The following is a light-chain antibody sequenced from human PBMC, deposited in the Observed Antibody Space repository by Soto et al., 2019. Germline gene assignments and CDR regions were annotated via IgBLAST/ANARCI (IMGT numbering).Light chain of an antibody. CDR3: ISYAGTAYV. J-gene: IGLJ1*01. CDR2: EVS. CDR1: SSDVGGYNY. Sequence: QSGLTQPASASGSPGQSVTISCSGASSDVGGYNYVSWYQQHAGKAPKLMIYEVSKRPSGVPDRFSGSKSGKTASLTVSGLQAEDEAYYYCISYAGTAYVFGTGTKVTVL. V-gene: IGLV2-8*01.